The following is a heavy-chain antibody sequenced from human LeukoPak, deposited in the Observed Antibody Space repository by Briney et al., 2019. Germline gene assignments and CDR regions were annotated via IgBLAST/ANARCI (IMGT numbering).Heavy chain of an antibody. J-gene: IGHJ4*02. CDR1: GGSISRYY. V-gene: IGHV4-59*01. CDR3: ARGDFWSGAPTD. Sequence: SETLSLTCTVSGGSISRYYWSWIRQPPGTGLEWIGYIYYTGRADYNPSLKSRVSMSVDTSKNQFSLRVNSMTAADTAVYYCARGDFWSGAPTDWGQGTLVTVTS. D-gene: IGHD3-3*01. CDR2: IYYTGRA.